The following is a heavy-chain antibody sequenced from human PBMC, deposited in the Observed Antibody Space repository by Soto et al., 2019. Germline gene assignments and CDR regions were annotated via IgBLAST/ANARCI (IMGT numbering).Heavy chain of an antibody. CDR1: GFTFSSYG. V-gene: IGHV3-30*18. Sequence: QGQLVESGGGVVQPGRSLRLSCAASGFTFSSYGMHWVRQAPGKGLEWVAVISYDGSNKYYADSVKGRFTISRDNSKNTLYLQMNSLRAEDTAVYYCAKDLGEDSSGWYEDWGQGTLVTVSS. CDR3: AKDLGEDSSGWYED. D-gene: IGHD6-19*01. J-gene: IGHJ4*02. CDR2: ISYDGSNK.